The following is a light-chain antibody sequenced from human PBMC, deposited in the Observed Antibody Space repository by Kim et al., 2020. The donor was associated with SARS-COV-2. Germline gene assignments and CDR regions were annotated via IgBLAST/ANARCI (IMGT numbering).Light chain of an antibody. CDR3: ATWDDSLNGVV. V-gene: IGLV1-44*01. J-gene: IGLJ2*01. CDR2: DNN. Sequence: GQKVTISCSGSSSNVGSKTVSWYQELPGTAPKLLIQDNNQRPSGVPDRFSGSKSGTSASLAIGGLQSEDEAEYYCATWDDSLNGVVFGGGTQLTVL. CDR1: SSNVGSKT.